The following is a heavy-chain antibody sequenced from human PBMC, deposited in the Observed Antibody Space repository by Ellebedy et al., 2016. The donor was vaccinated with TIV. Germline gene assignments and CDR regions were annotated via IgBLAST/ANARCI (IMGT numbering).Heavy chain of an antibody. Sequence: PGGSLRLSCAASGFTFSSYAMSWVRQAPWKGLEWVSAISGIGGSKYYADSVKGRFTISRDNSKNTQYLQMNSLRAEDTAVYYCAGKGGNSAAFDYWGQGTLVIVSS. D-gene: IGHD4-23*01. V-gene: IGHV3-23*01. CDR3: AGKGGNSAAFDY. CDR1: GFTFSSYA. CDR2: ISGIGGSK. J-gene: IGHJ4*02.